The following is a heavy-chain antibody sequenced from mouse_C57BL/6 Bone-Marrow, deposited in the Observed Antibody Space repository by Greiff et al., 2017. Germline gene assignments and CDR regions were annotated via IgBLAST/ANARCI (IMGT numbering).Heavy chain of an antibody. D-gene: IGHD4-1*01. J-gene: IGHJ3*01. V-gene: IGHV1-50*01. Sequence: QVQLQQSGAELVKPGASVKLSCKASGYTFTSYWMQWVKQRPGQGLEWIGEIDPSDSYTNYNQKFKGKATLTVDTSSSTAYRQLSSLTSEDSAVYYCARTGTLFAYWGQGTLVTVSA. CDR1: GYTFTSYW. CDR2: IDPSDSYT. CDR3: ARTGTLFAY.